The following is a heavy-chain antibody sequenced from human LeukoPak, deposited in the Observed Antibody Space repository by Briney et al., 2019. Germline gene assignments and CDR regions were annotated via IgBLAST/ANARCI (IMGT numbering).Heavy chain of an antibody. Sequence: PSETLSLTCAVYGGSFSGYYWSWIRQHPGKALEWIGYIYYSRSTYYNPSLKSRVTISVDTSKNQLSLKLSSVTAADTAVYYCARDTAMVLDYWGQGTLVTVSS. CDR2: IYYSRST. CDR3: ARDTAMVLDY. D-gene: IGHD5-18*01. CDR1: GGSFSGYY. J-gene: IGHJ4*02. V-gene: IGHV4-31*11.